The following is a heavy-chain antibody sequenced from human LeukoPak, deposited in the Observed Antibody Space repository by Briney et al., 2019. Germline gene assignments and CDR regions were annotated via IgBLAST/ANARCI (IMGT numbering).Heavy chain of an antibody. J-gene: IGHJ6*02. CDR2: IYYDGST. Sequence: PSETLSLTCTVAGASISSSSHYWGWIRQPPGKGLEWIGTIYYDGSTYYNPSLKSRVTIFVDTSKNQFSLKLRSGTAADTAVYYCARAAEYQLLTNYYYGMDVWGQGTTVTVSS. CDR1: GASISSSSHY. D-gene: IGHD2-2*01. CDR3: ARAAEYQLLTNYYYGMDV. V-gene: IGHV4-39*01.